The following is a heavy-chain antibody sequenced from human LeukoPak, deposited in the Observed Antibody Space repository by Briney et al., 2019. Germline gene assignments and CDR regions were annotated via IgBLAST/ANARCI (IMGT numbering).Heavy chain of an antibody. CDR3: AKFLPTHIVVANYYFDY. V-gene: IGHV3-23*01. CDR2: ISGSGGST. Sequence: GGSLRLSCAASGFTFSSYAMSWVRQAPGKGLEWVSAISGSGGSTYYADSVKGRFTISRDNSKNTLYLQMNSLRPEDTAVYYCAKFLPTHIVVANYYFDYWGQGTLVTVSS. J-gene: IGHJ4*02. D-gene: IGHD2-21*01. CDR1: GFTFSSYA.